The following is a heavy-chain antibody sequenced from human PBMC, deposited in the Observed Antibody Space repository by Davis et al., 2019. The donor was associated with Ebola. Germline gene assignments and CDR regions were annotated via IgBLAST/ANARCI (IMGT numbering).Heavy chain of an antibody. D-gene: IGHD6-13*01. CDR2: INPNSGGT. CDR1: GYTFTGYY. V-gene: IGHV1-2*04. CDR3: ARGRGIAAAGTVFYYYYGMDV. J-gene: IGHJ6*02. Sequence: ASVKVSCKASGYTFTGYYMHWVRQAPGQGLEWMGWINPNSGGTNYAQKFQGWVTMTRDTSISTAYMELSRLRSDETAVYYCARGRGIAAAGTVFYYYYGMDVWGQGTTVTVSS.